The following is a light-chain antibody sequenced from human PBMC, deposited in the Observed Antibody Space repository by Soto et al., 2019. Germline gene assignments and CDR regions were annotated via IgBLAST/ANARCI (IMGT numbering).Light chain of an antibody. CDR2: EVS. CDR1: SSDVGSYNR. CDR3: NSYTGSSTYA. J-gene: IGLJ1*01. Sequence: QSALTQPPSVSGSPGQSVAISCTGTSSDVGSYNRVSWYQQPPGAAPKLMIYEVSNRPSGVPDRFSGSKSDNTASLTISGLQAEDEADYYCNSYTGSSTYAFGTGTKAPS. V-gene: IGLV2-18*02.